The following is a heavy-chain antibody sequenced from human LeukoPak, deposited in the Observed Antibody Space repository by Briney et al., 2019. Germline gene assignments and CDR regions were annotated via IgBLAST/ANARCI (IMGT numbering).Heavy chain of an antibody. Sequence: PSETLSLTCAVCGGSFSGYYWSWIRQPPGKGLEWIGEINHSGSTNYNPPLKSRVTISVDTSKNQFSLKLSSVTAADTAVYYCATEYSSGLTFDYWGQGTLVTVSS. CDR3: ATEYSSGLTFDY. CDR2: INHSGST. D-gene: IGHD6-19*01. CDR1: GGSFSGYY. V-gene: IGHV4-34*01. J-gene: IGHJ4*02.